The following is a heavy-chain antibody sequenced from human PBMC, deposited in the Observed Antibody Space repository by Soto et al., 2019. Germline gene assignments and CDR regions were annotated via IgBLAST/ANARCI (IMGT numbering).Heavy chain of an antibody. CDR2: ISGSAYTT. D-gene: IGHD2-15*01. V-gene: IGHV3-23*01. Sequence: EVQLLESGGGLVHPGGSLGLSCAASGFTFGTYGMNWVRQAPGKGLEWVSTISGSAYTTYYADAVKGRFTISRDNSKNTLYLQMSSLRAEDTAVYYCAKGAPLGYCSGDTCYRHFDYWGQGALVTVSS. CDR3: AKGAPLGYCSGDTCYRHFDY. CDR1: GFTFGTYG. J-gene: IGHJ4*02.